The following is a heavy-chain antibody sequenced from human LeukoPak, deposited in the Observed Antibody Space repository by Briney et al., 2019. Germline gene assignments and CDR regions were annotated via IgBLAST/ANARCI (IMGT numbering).Heavy chain of an antibody. V-gene: IGHV3-48*03. CDR3: AREDGDAFDI. CDR1: GFTFSSYE. D-gene: IGHD5-24*01. Sequence: GGSLRLSCIASGFTFSSYEMDWVRRAPGMGLEWVSYIGSSGGSRYYADSVKGRFTTSRDNAKNSLYLQMNSLRAEDTAVYYCAREDGDAFDIWGQGTMVTVSS. CDR2: IGSSGGSR. J-gene: IGHJ3*02.